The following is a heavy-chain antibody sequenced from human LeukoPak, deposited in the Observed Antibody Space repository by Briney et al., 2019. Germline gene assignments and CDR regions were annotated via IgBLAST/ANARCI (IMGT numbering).Heavy chain of an antibody. V-gene: IGHV3-48*01. CDR1: GFTFSSYS. Sequence: GGSLRLSCAASGFTFSSYSMNWVRQAPGKGLEWVSYISSSSSTIYYADSVKGRFTISGDNSKNTLYLQMNSLRPEDTAVYFCARDGMVYAKGNYFDLWGRGTLVTVSS. J-gene: IGHJ2*01. CDR2: ISSSSSTI. CDR3: ARDGMVYAKGNYFDL. D-gene: IGHD2-8*01.